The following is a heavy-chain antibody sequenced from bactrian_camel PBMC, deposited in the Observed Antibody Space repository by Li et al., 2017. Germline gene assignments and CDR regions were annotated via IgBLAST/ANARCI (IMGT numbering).Heavy chain of an antibody. CDR1: GDTGTICT. J-gene: IGHJ4*01. D-gene: IGHD3*01. Sequence: HVQLVESGGDSVQAGGSLRLSCVISGDTGTICTYRLCSVGWSRQRPGKERELVSTAVNDGKTWYSASVRGRFTISQDNAKNTVYLQMDDLEPEDTAMYYCIADQGRGEAWRYWYRGQGTQVTVS. V-gene: IGHV3S9*01. CDR2: AVNDGKT.